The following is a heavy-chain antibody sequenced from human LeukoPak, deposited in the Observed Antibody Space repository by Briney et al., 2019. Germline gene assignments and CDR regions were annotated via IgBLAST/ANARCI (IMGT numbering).Heavy chain of an antibody. J-gene: IGHJ6*04. CDR1: GYTFTSYG. D-gene: IGHD3-10*01. Sequence: GASVKVSCKASGYTFTSYGLSWVRQAPGQGLEWMGWISAYNGNTNYAQKLQGRVTMTTDTSTSTAYMELRSLRSDDTAVYYCARDLLWVRGVFYYYGMDVWGKGTTVTVSS. CDR3: ARDLLWVRGVFYYYGMDV. V-gene: IGHV1-18*04. CDR2: ISAYNGNT.